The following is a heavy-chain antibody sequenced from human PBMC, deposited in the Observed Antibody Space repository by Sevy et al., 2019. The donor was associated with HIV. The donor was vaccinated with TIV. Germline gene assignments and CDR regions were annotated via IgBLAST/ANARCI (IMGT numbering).Heavy chain of an antibody. D-gene: IGHD2-15*01. CDR2: IKSKTDGGTT. Sequence: GGSLRLSCAASGFTFSNAWMSWVRQAPGKGLEWVGRIKSKTDGGTTDYAAPVKGRFTISRDDSKTTLFLQMNSLKTEDAAVYYCSTDATSRYYSDMDVWGQGSTVTVSS. J-gene: IGHJ6*02. CDR3: STDATSRYYSDMDV. V-gene: IGHV3-15*01. CDR1: GFTFSNAW.